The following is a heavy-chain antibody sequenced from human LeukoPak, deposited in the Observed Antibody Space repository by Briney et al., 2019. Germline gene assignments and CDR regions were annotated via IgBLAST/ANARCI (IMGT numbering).Heavy chain of an antibody. J-gene: IGHJ4*02. CDR1: GYTFTSYG. CDR2: ISAYNGNT. V-gene: IGHV1-18*01. D-gene: IGHD2-2*01. CDR3: ATHPGPDCSSTSCYRFDY. Sequence: ASVKVSCKASGYTFTSYGISWVRQAPGQGLEWMGWISAYNGNTNYAQKFQGRVTITADESTSTAYMELSSLRSEDTAVYYCATHPGPDCSSTSCYRFDYWGQGTLVTVSS.